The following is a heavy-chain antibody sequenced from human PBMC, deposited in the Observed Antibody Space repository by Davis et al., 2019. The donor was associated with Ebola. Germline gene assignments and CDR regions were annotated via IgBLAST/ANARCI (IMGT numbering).Heavy chain of an antibody. CDR2: IIPILGIA. CDR1: AGTFSSYA. J-gene: IGHJ6*03. V-gene: IGHV1-69*10. D-gene: IGHD2-2*01. CDR3: ARVVFCSSTSCYHDYYYMDV. Sequence: SVKVSCNASAGTFSSYAISWVRQVPGQGLEWMGGIIPILGIANYAQKFQGRVTITADESTSTAYMELSSLRSEDTAGYYYARVVFCSSTSCYHDYYYMDVWGKGTTVTVSS.